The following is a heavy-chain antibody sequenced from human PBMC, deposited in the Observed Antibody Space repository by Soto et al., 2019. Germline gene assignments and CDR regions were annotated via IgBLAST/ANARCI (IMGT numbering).Heavy chain of an antibody. D-gene: IGHD5-12*01. CDR3: ASDSGYDSINDAFDI. Sequence: GESLKISCKGSGYSFTSYWIGWVRQMPGKGLEWMGIIYPGDSDTRYSPSFQGQVTISADKSISTAYLQWSSLKASDTAMYYCASDSGYDSINDAFDIWGQGTMVTVSS. CDR1: GYSFTSYW. CDR2: IYPGDSDT. J-gene: IGHJ3*02. V-gene: IGHV5-51*01.